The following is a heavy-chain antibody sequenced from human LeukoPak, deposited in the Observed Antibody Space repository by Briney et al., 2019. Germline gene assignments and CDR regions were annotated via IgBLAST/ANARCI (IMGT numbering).Heavy chain of an antibody. D-gene: IGHD4-23*01. CDR1: GVSISSYY. CDR3: ARERSSSGGHSWFDP. J-gene: IGHJ5*02. Sequence: SETLSLTCNVSGVSISSYYWSWMRRPPGKALEGIGSIYSTGVTSTTPFFRSRMSISAAPSKNQSSLNLSSVTAGDAAVSYCARERSSSGGHSWFDPWGQGRLVTVSS. V-gene: IGHV4-59*12. CDR2: IYSTGVT.